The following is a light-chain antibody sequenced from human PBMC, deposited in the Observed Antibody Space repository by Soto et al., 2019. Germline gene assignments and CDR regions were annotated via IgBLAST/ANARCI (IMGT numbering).Light chain of an antibody. J-gene: IGLJ2*01. CDR1: SSNIGSNT. Sequence: QSVLTQPPSASGTPGQRVTISCSGSSSNIGSNTVNWYQQLPGTAPKLLLYNNNQRPSGVPDRFSGSKSGTSASLAISGLQSEDEADYYCAAWDDSLNGPLFGGGTKVTVL. CDR2: NNN. CDR3: AAWDDSLNGPL. V-gene: IGLV1-44*01.